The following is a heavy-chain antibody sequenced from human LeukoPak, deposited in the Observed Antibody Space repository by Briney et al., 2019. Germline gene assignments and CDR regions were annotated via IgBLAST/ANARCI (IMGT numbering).Heavy chain of an antibody. CDR2: IYYSGST. D-gene: IGHD1-14*01. J-gene: IGHJ5*02. CDR3: ARDYRTWFRFDP. CDR1: GGSISSSSYY. Sequence: SETLSLTCTVSGGSISSSSYYWGWIRQPPGKGLEWIGSIYYSGSTYYNPSLKSRVTMSVDTSKNRFSLKLSSVTAADTAVYYCARDYRTWFRFDPWGQGTLVTVSS. V-gene: IGHV4-39*07.